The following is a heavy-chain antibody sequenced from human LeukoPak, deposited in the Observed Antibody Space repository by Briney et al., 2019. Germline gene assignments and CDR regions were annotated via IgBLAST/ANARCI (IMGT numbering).Heavy chain of an antibody. V-gene: IGHV3-11*03. CDR3: ARRGTSSSWAHFDY. CDR2: ISSSSSYT. D-gene: IGHD6-13*01. Sequence: PGGSLRLSCAASGFTFSDYYMSWIRQAPGKGLEWASYISSSSSYTNYADSVKGRFTISRDNAKNSLYLQMNSLGAEDTAVYYCARRGTSSSWAHFDYWGQGTLVTVSS. CDR1: GFTFSDYY. J-gene: IGHJ4*02.